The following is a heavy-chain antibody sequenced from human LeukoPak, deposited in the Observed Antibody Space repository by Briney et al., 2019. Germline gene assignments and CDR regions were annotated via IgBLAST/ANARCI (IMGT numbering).Heavy chain of an antibody. CDR3: STDSSSLYIPEYIRH. V-gene: IGHV3-15*05. Sequence: GGSVSLFCTASGFTLSYCYMIWVRQAPGMGLEWVGRIKRKTDGGTTDYAAPVKSRFTILRYDSKNTLYLQMSSLKTEDTGVYYCSTDSSSLYIPEYIRHGGQGTLVTVSS. CDR1: GFTLSYCY. CDR2: IKRKTDGGTT. D-gene: IGHD6-13*01. J-gene: IGHJ1*01.